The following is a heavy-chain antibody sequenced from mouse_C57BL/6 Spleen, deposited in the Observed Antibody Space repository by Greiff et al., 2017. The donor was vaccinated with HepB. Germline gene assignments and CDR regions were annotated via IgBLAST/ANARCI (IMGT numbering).Heavy chain of an antibody. CDR3: ASQGGYGSSYDYAMDY. CDR2: ILPGSGST. Sequence: VMLVESGAELMKPGASVKLSCKATGYTFTGYWIEWVKQRPGHGLEWIGEILPGSGSTNYNEKFKGKATFTADTSSNTAYMQLSSLTTEDSAIYYCASQGGYGSSYDYAMDYWGQGTSVTVSS. J-gene: IGHJ4*01. CDR1: GYTFTGYW. V-gene: IGHV1-9*01. D-gene: IGHD1-1*01.